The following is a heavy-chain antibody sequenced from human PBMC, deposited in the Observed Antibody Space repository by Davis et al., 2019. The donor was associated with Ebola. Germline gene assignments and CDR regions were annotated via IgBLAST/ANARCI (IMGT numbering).Heavy chain of an antibody. CDR3: ARDSRYGSGSYYRRPPTYGMDV. J-gene: IGHJ6*02. D-gene: IGHD3-10*01. CDR2: INHSGST. V-gene: IGHV4-34*01. CDR1: GGSFSGYY. Sequence: SQTLSLTCAVYGGSFSGYYWSWIRQPPGKGLEWIGEINHSGSTNYNPSLKSRVTISVDTSKNQFSLKLSSVTAADTAVYYCARDSRYGSGSYYRRPPTYGMDVWGQGTTVTVSS.